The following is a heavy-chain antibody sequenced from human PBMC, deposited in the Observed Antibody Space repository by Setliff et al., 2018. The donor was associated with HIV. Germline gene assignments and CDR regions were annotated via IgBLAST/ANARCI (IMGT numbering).Heavy chain of an antibody. V-gene: IGHV4-39*01. J-gene: IGHJ4*02. CDR3: AKGDFTAMVMYLDF. CDR2: FYYNGAT. D-gene: IGHD2-21*02. Sequence: SETLSLTCTVFRHSIPNTYYYWGWIRQSPGKGLEWIGSFYYNGATHRNPSLKSRVSISVESAENRFSLELTSVTAADTAVYYCAKGDFTAMVMYLDFWGPGMPVTVSS. CDR1: RHSIPNTYYY.